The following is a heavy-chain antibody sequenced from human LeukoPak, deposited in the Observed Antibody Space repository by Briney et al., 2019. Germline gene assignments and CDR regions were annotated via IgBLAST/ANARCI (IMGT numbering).Heavy chain of an antibody. Sequence: QAGGSLRLSCAASGFTFRTFAMSWVRQAPGKGLEWVSGISGSGGITYYADSVKGRFTISRDSPNNTLFLQMNSLRAEDTAMYYCAKDLYDPSGFQFHYWGQGILVTVSS. V-gene: IGHV3-23*01. CDR2: ISGSGGIT. CDR3: AKDLYDPSGFQFHY. CDR1: GFTFRTFA. D-gene: IGHD3-22*01. J-gene: IGHJ4*02.